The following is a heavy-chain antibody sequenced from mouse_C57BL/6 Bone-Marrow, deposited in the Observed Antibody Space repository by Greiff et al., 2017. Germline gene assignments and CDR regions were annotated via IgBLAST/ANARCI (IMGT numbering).Heavy chain of an antibody. J-gene: IGHJ3*01. D-gene: IGHD1-1*01. CDR3: AMDYYGSSSAWFAY. CDR1: GYTFTSYW. V-gene: IGHV1-64*01. Sequence: QVQLQQPGAELVKPGASVKLSCKASGYTFTSYWMHWVKQRPGQGLEWIGMIHPNSGSTNYNEKFKSKATLTVDKSSSTAYMQLSSLTSEDSAVYHCAMDYYGSSSAWFAYWGQGTLVTVSA. CDR2: IHPNSGST.